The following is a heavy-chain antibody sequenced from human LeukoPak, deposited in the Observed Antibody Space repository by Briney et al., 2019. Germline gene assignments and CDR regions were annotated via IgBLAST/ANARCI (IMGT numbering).Heavy chain of an antibody. CDR1: GGTFSSYA. CDR3: ARDHHRRYYDDQARDTFDI. V-gene: IGHV1-69*01. J-gene: IGHJ3*02. Sequence: SVKVSCKASGGTFSSYAISWVRQAPGQGLEWMGGIIPIFGTANYAQKFQGRVTITADESTSTAYMELSSLRSEDTAVYYCARDHHRRYYDDQARDTFDIWGQGTMVTVSS. D-gene: IGHD3-22*01. CDR2: IIPIFGTA.